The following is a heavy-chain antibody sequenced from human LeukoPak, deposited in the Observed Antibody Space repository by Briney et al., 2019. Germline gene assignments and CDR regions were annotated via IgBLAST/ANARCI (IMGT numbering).Heavy chain of an antibody. V-gene: IGHV3-48*04. CDR2: ISSSGSTI. J-gene: IGHJ6*04. CDR1: GFTFSSNS. Sequence: PGGSLRLSCAASGFTFSSNSMNWVRQAPGKGLEWVSYISSSGSTIYYAGSVKGRFTISRDNAKNSLYLQMNSLRAEDTAVYYCAELGITMIGGVWGKGTTVTISS. CDR3: AELGITMIGGV. D-gene: IGHD3-10*02.